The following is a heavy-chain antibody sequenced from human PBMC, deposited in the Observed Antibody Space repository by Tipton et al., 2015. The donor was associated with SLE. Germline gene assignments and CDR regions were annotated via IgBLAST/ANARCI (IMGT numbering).Heavy chain of an antibody. V-gene: IGHV3-30*02. CDR1: GFTFSSYG. CDR2: IRYDGSNK. J-gene: IGHJ3*02. D-gene: IGHD1-26*01. Sequence: SGFTFSSYGMHWVRQAPGKGLEWVAFIRYDGSNKYYADSVKGRFTISRDNSKNTLYLQMNSLRAEDTAVYYCAKDRRIVGAPDAFDIWGQGTMVTVSS. CDR3: AKDRRIVGAPDAFDI.